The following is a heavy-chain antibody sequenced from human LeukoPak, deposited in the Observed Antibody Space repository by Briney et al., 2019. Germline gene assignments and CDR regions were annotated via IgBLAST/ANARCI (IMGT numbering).Heavy chain of an antibody. V-gene: IGHV1-69*06. CDR1: GGTFSSYA. CDR2: IIPMFGTA. CDR3: ARDPPGRPYSSSSYG. D-gene: IGHD6-6*01. Sequence: GSSVKVSCKASGGTFSSYAISWVRHAPGQGLEWMGGIIPMFGTANYAQKFQGRVTITADKSTSTAYMELSSLRSEDTAVYYCARDPPGRPYSSSSYGWGQGTLVTVSS. J-gene: IGHJ4*02.